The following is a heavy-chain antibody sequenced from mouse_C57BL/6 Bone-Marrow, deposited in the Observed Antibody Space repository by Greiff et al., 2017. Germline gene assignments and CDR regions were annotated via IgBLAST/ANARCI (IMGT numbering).Heavy chain of an antibody. J-gene: IGHJ4*01. CDR1: GYTFTSYW. D-gene: IGHD2-5*01. CDR3: ARKSPAYYSNDEAMDY. CDR2: IHPNSGST. Sequence: VQLQQPGAELVKPGASVKLSCKASGYTFTSYWMHWVKQRPGQGLEWIGMIHPNSGSTNYNEKFKSKATLTVDKSSSTAYMQLSSLTSEDSAVYYCARKSPAYYSNDEAMDYWGQGTSVTVSS. V-gene: IGHV1-64*01.